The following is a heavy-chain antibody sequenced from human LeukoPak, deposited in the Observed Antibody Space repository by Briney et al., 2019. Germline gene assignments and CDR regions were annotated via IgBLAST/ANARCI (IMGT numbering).Heavy chain of an antibody. D-gene: IGHD3-10*01. V-gene: IGHV1-46*01. CDR3: ARDALLWFGDRPSQFDY. J-gene: IGHJ4*02. Sequence: ASVKVSCKASGYTFTSYYMHWVRQAPGQGLEWMGIINPSGGSTSYAQKFQGRVTITADKSTSTAYMELSSLRSEDTAVYYCARDALLWFGDRPSQFDYWGQGTLVTVSS. CDR1: GYTFTSYY. CDR2: INPSGGST.